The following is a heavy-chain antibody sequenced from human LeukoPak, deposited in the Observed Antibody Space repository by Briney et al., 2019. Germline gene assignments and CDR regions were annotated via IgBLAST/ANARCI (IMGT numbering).Heavy chain of an antibody. CDR2: VSSSGHYT. CDR1: GFTFSDYY. Sequence: GGSLRLSCAASGFTFSDYYISWVRQAPGKGLDWVSYVSSSGHYTHYADSVKGRFTISRDNAKNSLYLQMSSLRAEDTAVYYCARRILSTSWTDSFDIWGQGTMVTVSS. CDR3: ARRILSTSWTDSFDI. J-gene: IGHJ3*02. D-gene: IGHD2-2*01. V-gene: IGHV3-11*03.